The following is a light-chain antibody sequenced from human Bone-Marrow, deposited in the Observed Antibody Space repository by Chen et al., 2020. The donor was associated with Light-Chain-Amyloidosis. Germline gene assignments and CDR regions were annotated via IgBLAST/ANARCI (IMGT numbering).Light chain of an antibody. Sequence: ELTQPPSVSVSPGQTAMITCSGDDLPTKYAYWYQQKPGQAPVLVIHRDTERPSGISERFSGSSSGTTATLTISGVQAEDEADYHCQSADSSGTYEVIFGGGTKLTVL. J-gene: IGLJ2*01. CDR3: QSADSSGTYEVI. V-gene: IGLV3-25*03. CDR2: RDT. CDR1: DLPTKY.